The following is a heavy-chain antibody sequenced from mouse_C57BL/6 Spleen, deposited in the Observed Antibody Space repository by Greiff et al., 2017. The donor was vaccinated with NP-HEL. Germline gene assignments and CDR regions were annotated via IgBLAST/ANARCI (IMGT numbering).Heavy chain of an antibody. CDR1: GYTFTSYW. J-gene: IGHJ3*01. Sequence: QVQLQQSGAELVMPGASVKLSCKASGYTFTSYWMHWVKQRPGQGLEWIGEIDPSDSYTNYNQKFKGKSTLTVDKSSSTAYMQLSSLTSEDSAVYYCARSNDYKGAWFAYWGQGTLVTVSA. V-gene: IGHV1-69*01. CDR2: IDPSDSYT. D-gene: IGHD2-4*01. CDR3: ARSNDYKGAWFAY.